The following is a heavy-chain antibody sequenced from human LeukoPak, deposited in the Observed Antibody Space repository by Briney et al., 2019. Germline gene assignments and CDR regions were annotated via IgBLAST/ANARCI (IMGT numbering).Heavy chain of an antibody. D-gene: IGHD4-17*01. J-gene: IGHJ4*02. CDR1: GXTFSSHW. CDR3: VGIYGDERNY. CDR2: ISGSGGST. V-gene: IGHV3-23*01. Sequence: PGGSLRLSCAASGXTFSSHWMSWVRQAPGKGLEWVSAISGSGGSTYYADSVKGRFTISRDNSKNTLYLQMNSLRAEDTAVYYCVGIYGDERNYWGQGTLVTVSS.